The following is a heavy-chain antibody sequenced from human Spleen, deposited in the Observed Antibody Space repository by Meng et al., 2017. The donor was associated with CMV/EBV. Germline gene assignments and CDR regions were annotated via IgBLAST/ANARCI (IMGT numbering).Heavy chain of an antibody. Sequence: SETLSLTCTVSGGSVSSGSYYWSWIRQPPGKGLESIGYIYSSGSTNYNPSLKSRVTLSVDTSKNQFSLKLSSVTAADTAVYYCARLGVLYYYYGIDVWGQATTVTVSS. CDR1: GGSVSSGSYY. CDR2: IYSSGST. J-gene: IGHJ6*02. D-gene: IGHD2-8*01. V-gene: IGHV4-61*01. CDR3: ARLGVLYYYYGIDV.